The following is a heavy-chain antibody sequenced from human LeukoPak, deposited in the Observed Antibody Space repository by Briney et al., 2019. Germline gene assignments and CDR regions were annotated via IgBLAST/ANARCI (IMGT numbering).Heavy chain of an antibody. CDR2: INHSGST. J-gene: IGHJ4*02. CDR3: ARAYGDYGGYIDY. Sequence: SETPSLTCAVCGGSFSGYYWSWIRQPPGKGLEWIGEINHSGSTNYNPSLKSRVTISVDTSKNQFSLKLSSVTAADTAVYYCARAYGDYGGYIDYWGQGTLVTVSS. CDR1: GGSFSGYY. V-gene: IGHV4-34*01. D-gene: IGHD4-17*01.